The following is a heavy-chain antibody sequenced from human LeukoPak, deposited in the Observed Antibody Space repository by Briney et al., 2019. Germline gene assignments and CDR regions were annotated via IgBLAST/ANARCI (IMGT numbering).Heavy chain of an antibody. Sequence: ASLKVSCKASGGTFSSYAISWVRQAPGQGLEWMGGIIPIFGTANYAQKFQGRVTITTDESTSTAYMELSSLRSEDTAVYYCARELLDGAFDYWGQGTLVTVSS. V-gene: IGHV1-69*05. J-gene: IGHJ4*02. CDR3: ARELLDGAFDY. D-gene: IGHD3-10*01. CDR1: GGTFSSYA. CDR2: IIPIFGTA.